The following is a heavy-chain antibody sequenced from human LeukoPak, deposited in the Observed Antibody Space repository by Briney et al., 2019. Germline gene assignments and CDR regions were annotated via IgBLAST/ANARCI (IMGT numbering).Heavy chain of an antibody. D-gene: IGHD2-15*01. CDR2: IFHSGNS. CDR1: GYSMSSGYY. Sequence: PSETLSLTCTVSGYSMSSGYYWGWIRQPPGKGLQWIGSIFHSGNSYYNPSLKSRVTISVDTSKNQFSLKLSSVTAADTAVYYCARDCSGGSCYFDYWGQGTLVTVSS. J-gene: IGHJ4*02. CDR3: ARDCSGGSCYFDY. V-gene: IGHV4-38-2*02.